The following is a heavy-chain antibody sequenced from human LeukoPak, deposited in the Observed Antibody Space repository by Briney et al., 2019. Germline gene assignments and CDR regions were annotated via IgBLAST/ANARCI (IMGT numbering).Heavy chain of an antibody. CDR3: ARCWLGGPDNWFDP. J-gene: IGHJ5*02. Sequence: SQTLSLTCTVSSGSITSGGKSWSWLRQPPGKGLEWLGNIFDNENTVYNPSLSSRLTISLDTSKSQFSLKLTSVTAADTAVYYCARCWLGGPDNWFDPWGQGTLVTVSS. CDR2: IFDNENT. V-gene: IGHV4-30-2*03. CDR1: SGSITSGGKS. D-gene: IGHD6-19*01.